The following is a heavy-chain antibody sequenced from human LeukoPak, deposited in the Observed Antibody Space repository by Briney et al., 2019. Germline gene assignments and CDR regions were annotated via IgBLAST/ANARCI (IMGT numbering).Heavy chain of an antibody. CDR3: AVGELGMGDY. CDR2: IYYSGST. D-gene: IGHD7-27*01. V-gene: IGHV4-59*01. CDR1: GDSISSYY. Sequence: SETLSLTCTVSGDSISSYYWSWIRQPPGKGLEWIGYIYYSGSTNYNPSLKSRVTISVDTSKNQFSLKLSSVTAADTAVYYCAVGELGMGDYWGQGTLVTVSS. J-gene: IGHJ4*02.